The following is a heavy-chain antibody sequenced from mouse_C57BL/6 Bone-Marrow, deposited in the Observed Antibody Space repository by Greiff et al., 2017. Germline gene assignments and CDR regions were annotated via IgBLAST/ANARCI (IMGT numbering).Heavy chain of an antibody. V-gene: IGHV14-4*01. CDR3: TGTVVAHWSLDV. CDR2: IDPENGDT. D-gene: IGHD1-1*01. CDR1: GFNIKDDY. Sequence: VQLQQSGAELVRPGASVKLSCTASGFNIKDDYMHWVKQRPEQGLEWIGWIDPENGDTEYASKFQGKATITADTSSNTAYLQLSSLTSEDTAVYYCTGTVVAHWSLDVWGAGTTVTVSS. J-gene: IGHJ1*01.